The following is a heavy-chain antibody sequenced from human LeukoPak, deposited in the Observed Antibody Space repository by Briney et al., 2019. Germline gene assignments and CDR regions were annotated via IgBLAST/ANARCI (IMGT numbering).Heavy chain of an antibody. CDR3: AKGKGSSSSSIDW. V-gene: IGHV3-23*01. J-gene: IGHJ4*02. D-gene: IGHD2-15*01. CDR1: GFTFYTYA. Sequence: GGSLRLSCAASGFTFYTYAMSWVRQAPGRGLEWVSLISSSGGSTYYADSVKGRFTVSRDNSKNTLYLQIHSLRAEDTAVYYCAKGKGSSSSSIDWWGQGTLVTVSS. CDR2: ISSSGGST.